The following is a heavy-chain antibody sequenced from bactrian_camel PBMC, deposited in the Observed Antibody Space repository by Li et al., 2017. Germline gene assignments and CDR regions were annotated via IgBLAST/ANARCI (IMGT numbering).Heavy chain of an antibody. Sequence: VQLVESGGGSVQAGGSLTLSCKLVGYPYPFGNPTMAWFRQAPGKEREGVAGVGADGSTVYADSVKGRFSISEDKAESSLYLQILQMDSLSPEDTAMYYCALALGSYCELDYIPDYWGQGTQVTVS. CDR3: ALALGSYCELDYIPDY. D-gene: IGHD2*01. V-gene: IGHV3S55*01. CDR1: GYPYPFGNPT. J-gene: IGHJ4*01. CDR2: VGADGST.